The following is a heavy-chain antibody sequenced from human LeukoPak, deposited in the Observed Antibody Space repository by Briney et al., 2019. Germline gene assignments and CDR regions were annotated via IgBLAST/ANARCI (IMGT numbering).Heavy chain of an antibody. J-gene: IGHJ4*02. CDR1: GFTFSTYW. CDR3: ARGIVVVVGASDHFDY. D-gene: IGHD2-15*01. Sequence: GGSLRLSCVASGFTFSTYWMNWVRQAPGKGLERVGTISPDGSDKYYVDSVKGRFTISRDNAKNSLYLQINSLRADETALYFCARGIVVVVGASDHFDYWGQGTLITVSS. CDR2: ISPDGSDK. V-gene: IGHV3-7*01.